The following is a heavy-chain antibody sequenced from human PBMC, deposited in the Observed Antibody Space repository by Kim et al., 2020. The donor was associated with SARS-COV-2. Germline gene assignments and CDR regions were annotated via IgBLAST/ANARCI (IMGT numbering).Heavy chain of an antibody. Sequence: GGSLRLSCAASGFTFSSYSMNWVRQAPGKGLEWVSSISSSSSYIYYADSVKGRFTISRDNAKNSLYLQMNSLGAEDTAVYYCARGGDRGQLRYFDWMAYNWNEHHDYWGQGTLVTVSS. CDR2: ISSSSSYI. J-gene: IGHJ4*02. CDR1: GFTFSSYS. D-gene: IGHD3-9*01. CDR3: ARGGDRGQLRYFDWMAYNWNEHHDY. V-gene: IGHV3-21*01.